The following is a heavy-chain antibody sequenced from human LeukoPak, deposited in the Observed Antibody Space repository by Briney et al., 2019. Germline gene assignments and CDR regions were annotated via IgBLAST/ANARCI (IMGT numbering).Heavy chain of an antibody. J-gene: IGHJ4*02. Sequence: SETLLLTCTVYGGSLKSRLYAWGWIRQPPGKGLEWDGSIYHTGATYYNPSLKSRVTISVDTSKNQFSLRLSSVTAADTAVYYCAKHTSHHYYESSGYRIPLDYWGQGTLVTVSS. CDR1: GGSLKSRLYA. D-gene: IGHD3-22*01. CDR3: AKHTSHHYYESSGYRIPLDY. CDR2: IYHTGAT. V-gene: IGHV4-39*01.